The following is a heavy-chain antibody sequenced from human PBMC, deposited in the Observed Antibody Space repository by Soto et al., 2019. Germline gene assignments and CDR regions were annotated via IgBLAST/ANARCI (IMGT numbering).Heavy chain of an antibody. V-gene: IGHV3-21*01. Sequence: EVQLVESGGGLVKPGGSLRLSCAASGFTFSSYSMNWVRQAPGKGLEWVSSISSSSSYIYYADSVKGRFTISRDNAKNSLYLQMNSLRAEDTAVYYCARDSHGCSSSWHYGMDVWGQGTTVTVSS. J-gene: IGHJ6*02. D-gene: IGHD6-13*01. CDR1: GFTFSSYS. CDR2: ISSSSSYI. CDR3: ARDSHGCSSSWHYGMDV.